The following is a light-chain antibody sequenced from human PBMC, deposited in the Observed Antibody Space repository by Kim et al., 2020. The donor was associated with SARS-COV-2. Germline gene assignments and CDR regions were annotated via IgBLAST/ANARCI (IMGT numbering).Light chain of an antibody. V-gene: IGKV1-39*01. CDR2: GAT. CDR3: QQSYTEPWT. J-gene: IGKJ2*02. CDR1: QDISNY. Sequence: DIQVTQSPSSLSASVGDRVTITCRTSQDISNYFNWYQHRPGKAPKLLVYGATTLQSGVPSRFSGSGSGTDFSLTLSSLQPEDSATYYCQQSYTEPWTFGQGTKLEI.